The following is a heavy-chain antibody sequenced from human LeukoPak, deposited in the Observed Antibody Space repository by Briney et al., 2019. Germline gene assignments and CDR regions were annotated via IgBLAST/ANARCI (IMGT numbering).Heavy chain of an antibody. V-gene: IGHV1-69*13. CDR2: ITAIFRTT. D-gene: IGHD3-22*01. J-gene: IGHJ4*02. Sequence: SVKVSCKTSGGTFNSYAISWVRQAPGQGLEWIGGITAIFRTTNYAQKFQGRVTITADESMSTVYMELSSLRSEDTAVYYCARHSGYHSTMYLDYWGQGTLVTVSS. CDR3: ARHSGYHSTMYLDY. CDR1: GGTFNSYA.